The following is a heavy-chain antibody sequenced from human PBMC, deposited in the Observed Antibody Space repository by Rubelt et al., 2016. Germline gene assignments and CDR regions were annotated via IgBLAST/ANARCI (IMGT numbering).Heavy chain of an antibody. J-gene: IGHJ4*02. V-gene: IGHV3-66*01. CDR3: AREGGARYSGSWWNN. CDR1: GFTFRSSA. Sequence: EVQLVESGGDLVQPGGSMRLSCAGSGFTFRSSAMSWVRQAPGRGLEWVSVIYSGGTTCYADSVKGRFTISRDNSKNTLYLQMNNLRREDTAVYYCAREGGARYSGSWWNNWGQGTLVIVSS. CDR2: IYSGGTT. D-gene: IGHD6-13*01.